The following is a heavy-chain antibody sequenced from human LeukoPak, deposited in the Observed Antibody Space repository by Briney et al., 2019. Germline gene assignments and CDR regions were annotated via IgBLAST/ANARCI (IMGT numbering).Heavy chain of an antibody. D-gene: IGHD6-13*01. Sequence: GGSLRLSCAASGFNFNNYPLHWVRQAPGKGLEWVTVISNDGRDKHYADSVKGRFAISRDNSKNTMFLQMNSLRAEDTAVYYCARDRNIAAAVYYFDHWGQGTLVTVSS. CDR1: GFNFNNYP. J-gene: IGHJ4*02. CDR2: ISNDGRDK. V-gene: IGHV3-30*09. CDR3: ARDRNIAAAVYYFDH.